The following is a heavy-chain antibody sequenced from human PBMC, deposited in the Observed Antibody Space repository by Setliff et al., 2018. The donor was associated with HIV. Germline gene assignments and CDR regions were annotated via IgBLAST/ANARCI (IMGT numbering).Heavy chain of an antibody. Sequence: GGSLRLSCAASGFTFSSFTLNWVRQAPGKGLEWVSSISGSSSSRTSYKYYADSVKGRFTISRDIAKNSLYLQMNSLRAEDTAVYYRAGQFYSVSRSPQRFDHWGQGTLVTVSS. CDR2: ISGSSSSRTSYK. D-gene: IGHD3-10*01. CDR3: AGQFYSVSRSPQRFDH. CDR1: GFTFSSFT. V-gene: IGHV3-21*01. J-gene: IGHJ5*02.